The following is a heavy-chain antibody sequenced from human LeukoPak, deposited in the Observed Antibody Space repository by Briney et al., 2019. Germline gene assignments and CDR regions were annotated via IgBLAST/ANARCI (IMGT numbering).Heavy chain of an antibody. CDR2: NYNGGNT. V-gene: IGHV3-53*01. J-gene: IGHJ4*02. CDR3: ARVGASELYYFDY. D-gene: IGHD2-15*01. Sequence: PGGSLRLSCSASGFTVSNKYMTWVRPGPGEGLECVSINYNGGNTYYADSVKGRFTITRDNSKNTLYLQMNSLRAEDTAVYYCARVGASELYYFDYWGQGTLVTVSS. CDR1: GFTVSNKY.